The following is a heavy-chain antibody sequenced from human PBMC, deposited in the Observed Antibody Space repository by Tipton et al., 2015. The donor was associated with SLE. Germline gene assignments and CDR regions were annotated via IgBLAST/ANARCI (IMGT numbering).Heavy chain of an antibody. CDR1: GLTFSSYS. CDR2: VSSTSSYI. V-gene: IGHV3-21*01. Sequence: SLRLSCAASGLTFSSYSMSWVRQTPGKGLDWVASVSSTSSYIYYADSVKGRFTISRDNAKNSLYLQMNSLRGEDTAVYYCARDPAVAGTRYFDYWGQGALVTVSS. D-gene: IGHD6-19*01. J-gene: IGHJ4*02. CDR3: ARDPAVAGTRYFDY.